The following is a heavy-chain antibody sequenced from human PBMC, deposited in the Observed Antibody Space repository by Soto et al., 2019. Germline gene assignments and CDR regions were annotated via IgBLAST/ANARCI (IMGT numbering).Heavy chain of an antibody. CDR1: GGSISSYY. D-gene: IGHD3-10*01. CDR2: IYYSGST. CDR3: ARDSRLLWFGELRPAYGMDV. V-gene: IGHV4-59*01. Sequence: PSETLSLTCTVSGGSISSYYWSWIRQPPGKGLEWIGYIYYSGSTNYNPSLKSRVTISVDTSKNQFSLKLSSVTAADTAVYYCARDSRLLWFGELRPAYGMDVWGQGTTVTLSS. J-gene: IGHJ6*02.